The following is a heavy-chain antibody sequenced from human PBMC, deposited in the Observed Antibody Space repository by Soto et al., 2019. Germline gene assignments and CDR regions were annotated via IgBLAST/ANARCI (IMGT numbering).Heavy chain of an antibody. Sequence: VQLRQAGPGLVKTSGTLSLTCVVSGGSVSSTNWWTWVRQPPGKRPDWIGEIYPNGSPTYSPSLRVPATMSVDTSNNQFSVGLGYVTASDTAVYYCATLPPRIAGTVLPIPTCGQGIQVTVSS. CDR2: IYPNGSP. D-gene: IGHD3-10*01. CDR1: GGSVSSTNW. CDR3: ATLPPRIAGTVLPIPT. J-gene: IGHJ5*02. V-gene: IGHV4-4*02.